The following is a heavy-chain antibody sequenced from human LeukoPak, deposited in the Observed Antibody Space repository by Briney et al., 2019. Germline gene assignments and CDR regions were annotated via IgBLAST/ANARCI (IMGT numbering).Heavy chain of an antibody. J-gene: IGHJ4*02. V-gene: IGHV3-66*01. CDR3: ARTFAAAHIDY. CDR1: GFTVSSNY. CDR2: IYSGGST. D-gene: IGHD2-15*01. Sequence: GGSLRLSCAASGFTVSSNYMSWVRQAPGKGLEWVSVIYSGGSTYYADSVKGRFTISRDNAKNTLYLEMNSLRAEDTAVYYCARTFAAAHIDYWGQGTLVTVSS.